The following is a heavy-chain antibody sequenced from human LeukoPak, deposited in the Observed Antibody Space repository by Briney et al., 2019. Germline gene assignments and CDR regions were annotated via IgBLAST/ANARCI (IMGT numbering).Heavy chain of an antibody. D-gene: IGHD5-18*01. CDR1: GFTFSSYS. J-gene: IGHJ3*02. Sequence: GGSLRLSCAASGFTFSSYSMTWVRQAPGKEPEWVGNINEDGSVKNYVDSVKGRFTTSRDNAKNSLYLQMHSLRADDTAVYYCARDSGYNAFDIWGQGTMVTVSS. V-gene: IGHV3-7*01. CDR3: ARDSGYNAFDI. CDR2: INEDGSVK.